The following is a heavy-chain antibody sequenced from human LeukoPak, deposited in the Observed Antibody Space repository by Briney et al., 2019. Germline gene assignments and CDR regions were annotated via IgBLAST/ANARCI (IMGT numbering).Heavy chain of an antibody. V-gene: IGHV1-2*02. Sequence: ASVKVSCKTSGYTFTAYHIHWVRQAPGHGLEWLGWINPNSGGTNFAQNFQGRVTMTRDTSISTAYMELSRLRSDDTAVYYCARAVDTAMVTDYWGQGTLVTVSS. J-gene: IGHJ4*02. CDR2: INPNSGGT. CDR3: ARAVDTAMVTDY. CDR1: GYTFTAYH. D-gene: IGHD5-18*01.